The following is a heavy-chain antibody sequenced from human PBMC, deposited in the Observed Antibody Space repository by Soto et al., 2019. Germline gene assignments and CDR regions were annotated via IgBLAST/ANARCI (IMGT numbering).Heavy chain of an antibody. CDR3: ARLLYDFWRGCDYYYGMDV. Sequence: SETLSLTCTVSGGSVSSSSYYWGWIRQPPGEGLEWIGSIYYSGSTYYNPSLKSRVTISVDTSKNQFSLKLSSVTAADTAVYYCARLLYDFWRGCDYYYGMDVWGQGTTVTVSS. D-gene: IGHD3-3*01. CDR2: IYYSGST. J-gene: IGHJ6*02. V-gene: IGHV4-39*01. CDR1: GGSVSSSSYY.